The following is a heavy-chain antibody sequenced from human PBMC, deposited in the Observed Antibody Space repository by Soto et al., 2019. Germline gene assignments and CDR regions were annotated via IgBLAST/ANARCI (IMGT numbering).Heavy chain of an antibody. V-gene: IGHV4-31*03. J-gene: IGHJ4*02. CDR2: IYYSGST. D-gene: IGHD3-3*01. Sequence: SDTLSLTCTVSGGSISSGGYYWSWIRQHPGKGLEWIGYIYYSGSTYYNPSLKSRVTISVDTSKNQFSLKLSSVTAADTAVYYCAFACVGLLEWFPSGFDYWGEGILVNVS. CDR3: AFACVGLLEWFPSGFDY. CDR1: GGSISSGGYY.